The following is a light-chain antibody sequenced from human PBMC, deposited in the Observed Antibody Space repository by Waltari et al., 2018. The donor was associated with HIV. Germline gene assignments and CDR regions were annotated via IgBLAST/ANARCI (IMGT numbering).Light chain of an antibody. Sequence: QSVLTQPPSVPAAPGQKVSISCSGSSSNIGNHYVSWYQQFPGTAPKLLIYDNKKRPSGIPDLFSGSKSGTSATLGVTGLQTGDEADYYCGTWDSSLRAVVFGGGTKLTVL. CDR1: SSNIGNHY. V-gene: IGLV1-51*01. CDR3: GTWDSSLRAVV. J-gene: IGLJ2*01. CDR2: DNK.